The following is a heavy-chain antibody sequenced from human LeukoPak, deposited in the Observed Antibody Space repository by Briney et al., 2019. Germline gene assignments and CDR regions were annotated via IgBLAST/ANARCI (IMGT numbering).Heavy chain of an antibody. Sequence: GGSLRLSCAASGFTFSSYAVSWVRQAPGKGLEWVSAISGSGGSTYYADSVKGRFTISRDNSKNTLYLQMNSLRAEDTAVYYCAKGQLEKRYGYSGYDSSAFDIWGQGTVVIVS. V-gene: IGHV3-23*01. CDR1: GFTFSSYA. D-gene: IGHD5-12*01. CDR2: ISGSGGST. CDR3: AKGQLEKRYGYSGYDSSAFDI. J-gene: IGHJ3*02.